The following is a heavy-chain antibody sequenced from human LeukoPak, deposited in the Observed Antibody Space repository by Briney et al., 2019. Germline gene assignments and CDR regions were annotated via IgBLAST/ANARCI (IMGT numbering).Heavy chain of an antibody. D-gene: IGHD4-11*01. CDR1: GYTFTSYG. CDR2: ISAYNGNT. J-gene: IGHJ6*02. V-gene: IGHV1-18*01. Sequence: ASVKVSCKASGYTFTSYGISWVRQAPGQGLEWMGWISAYNGNTNYAQKLQGRVTMTTDTSTSTAYMELRSLRSDGTAVYYCARDYSNSDYYYYGMDVWGQGTTVTVSS. CDR3: ARDYSNSDYYYYGMDV.